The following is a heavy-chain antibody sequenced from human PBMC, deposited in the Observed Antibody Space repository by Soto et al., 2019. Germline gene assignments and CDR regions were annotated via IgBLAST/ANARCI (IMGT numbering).Heavy chain of an antibody. D-gene: IGHD5-18*01. CDR3: ARDRQLWLRQYWFDP. Sequence: PSETLSLTCAVSGGSISSSNCLSWVLQHPGKGVEWSGEIYHSGSTNYNPSLKSRGTISLDKTKNQFSLKLSSVTAADTAVYYCARDRQLWLRQYWFDPWGQGTLVTVSS. J-gene: IGHJ5*02. V-gene: IGHV4-4*02. CDR1: GGSISSSNC. CDR2: IYHSGST.